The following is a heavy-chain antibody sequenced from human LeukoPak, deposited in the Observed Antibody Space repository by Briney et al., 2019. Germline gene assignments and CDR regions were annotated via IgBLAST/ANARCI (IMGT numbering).Heavy chain of an antibody. D-gene: IGHD2-8*02. CDR2: ITPSGFTV. CDR1: GFTFSSHS. Sequence: GGSLRLSCAASGFTFSSHSMNWVRQAPGKGLEWLSYITPSGFTVYSDSVQGRFTISRDSAKNSVYLQMNSLTAEDTAMYYCARDGASTGPHWWFDLWGRGTLVTVSS. V-gene: IGHV3-48*04. J-gene: IGHJ2*01. CDR3: ARDGASTGPHWWFDL.